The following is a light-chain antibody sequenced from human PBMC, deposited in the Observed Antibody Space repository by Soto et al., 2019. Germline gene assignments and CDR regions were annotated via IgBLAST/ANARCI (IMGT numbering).Light chain of an antibody. CDR1: QSVSSSY. Sequence: EIVLTQSPGTLSLSPGERATLSCRASQSVSSSYLAWYQQKPGQAPRLLIYGASSRATGIPDRFSGSGSGTGINLTISKPQPEDFAVYYCQQYGSSPRTFGPATKLEMK. CDR3: QQYGSSPRT. J-gene: IGKJ2*02. CDR2: GAS. V-gene: IGKV3-20*01.